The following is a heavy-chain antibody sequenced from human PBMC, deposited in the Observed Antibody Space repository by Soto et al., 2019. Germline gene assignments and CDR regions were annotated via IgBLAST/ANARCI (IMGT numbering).Heavy chain of an antibody. CDR2: INPSGGST. D-gene: IGHD3-16*01. J-gene: IGHJ4*02. CDR3: DGGVGYYCDY. V-gene: IGHV1-46*01. CDR1: GYTFTSYY. Sequence: QVQLVQSGAEVKKPGASVKVSCKASGYTFTSYYMHWVRQAPGQGLEWMGIINPSGGSTSYAQRFQGRVPLTRDTSTITVYMELSSLRSEDTAVYYCDGGVGYYCDYWGQGTLVTVAS.